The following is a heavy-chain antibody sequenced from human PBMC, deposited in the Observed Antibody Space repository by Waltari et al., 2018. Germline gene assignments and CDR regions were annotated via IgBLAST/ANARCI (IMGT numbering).Heavy chain of an antibody. CDR3: ASRYSTSSMDS. J-gene: IGHJ5*01. CDR1: GFDFRSSE. Sequence: EVQLVESGGDLIEPGGSLRLSWPASGFDFRSSEMNWVRQAPGKGLEWVSYISSKSTIYYAESVKGRFTISRDNAKNSLYLQMNGLRADDTGVYYCASRYSTSSMDSWGQGTLVTVSS. V-gene: IGHV3-48*03. CDR2: ISSKSTI. D-gene: IGHD6-6*01.